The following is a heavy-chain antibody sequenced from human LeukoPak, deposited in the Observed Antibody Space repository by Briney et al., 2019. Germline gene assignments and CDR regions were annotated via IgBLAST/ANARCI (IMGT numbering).Heavy chain of an antibody. CDR2: MNPNSGNT. D-gene: IGHD3-10*01. V-gene: IGHV1-8*01. J-gene: IGHJ4*02. CDR1: GYTFTSYD. CDR3: ARYPGTSGFDY. Sequence: GASVKVSCKAPGYTFTSYDINWVRQATGQGLEWMGWMNPNSGNTGYAQKFQGRVTMTRNTSISTAYMKLSSLRSEYTAVYYCARYPGTSGFDYWGQGTLVTVSS.